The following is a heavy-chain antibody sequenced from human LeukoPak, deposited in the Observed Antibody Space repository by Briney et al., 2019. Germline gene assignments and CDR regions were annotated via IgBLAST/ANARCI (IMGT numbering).Heavy chain of an antibody. V-gene: IGHV3-23*01. CDR2: ISISGTKT. Sequence: GGSLRPSCAASEFDFTSHAMTWVRQAPGKGLEWVSAISISGTKTYYADSVKGRFTISRDNSKNTLYLQMNSLRVEDTAVYYCANEIRPNDYWGQGTLVTVSS. CDR3: ANEIRPNDY. J-gene: IGHJ4*02. CDR1: EFDFTSHA.